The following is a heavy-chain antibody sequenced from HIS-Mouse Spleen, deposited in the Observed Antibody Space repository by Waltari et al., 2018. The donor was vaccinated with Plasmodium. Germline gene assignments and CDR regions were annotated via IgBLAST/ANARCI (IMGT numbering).Heavy chain of an antibody. J-gene: IGHJ6*02. D-gene: IGHD3-16*01. V-gene: IGHV6-1*01. CDR2: TYYRSKWYN. CDR1: GDSVSSKRTA. Sequence: QVQLQHSGPGLVKQSRTLPLTCAISGDSVSSKRTAWHWIRQSLSRGLEWLGRTYYRSKWYNDYAVSVKSRITINPDTSKNQFSLQLNSVTPEDTAVYYCARGGIPPYYYYYGMDVWGQGTTVTVSS. CDR3: ARGGIPPYYYYYGMDV.